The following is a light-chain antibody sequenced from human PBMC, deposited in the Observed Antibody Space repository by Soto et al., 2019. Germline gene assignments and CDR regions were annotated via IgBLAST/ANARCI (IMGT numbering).Light chain of an antibody. CDR1: QSARSS. Sequence: EIVMTQSPATLSVSPGERATLXXRASQSARSSLAWYQQKPGQAPRLLXYGASSRATGIPDRFSGSGSGTNFTLTINRLEPEDFAEYYCQHYGDSLSLTFGGGTKVDIK. CDR3: QHYGDSLSLT. J-gene: IGKJ4*01. CDR2: GAS. V-gene: IGKV3-20*01.